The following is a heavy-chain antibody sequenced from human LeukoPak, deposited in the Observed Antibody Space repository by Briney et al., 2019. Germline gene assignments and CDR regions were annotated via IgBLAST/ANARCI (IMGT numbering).Heavy chain of an antibody. D-gene: IGHD5-18*01. Sequence: GASVKVSCKASGGTFSGYAISWVRQAPGQGLEWMGGIIPIFGTANYAQKFQGRVTITADKSTSTAYMELSSLRSEDTAVYYCARDFFGYSYGKGDAFDIWGQGTMVTVSS. CDR3: ARDFFGYSYGKGDAFDI. CDR1: GGTFSGYA. CDR2: IIPIFGTA. J-gene: IGHJ3*02. V-gene: IGHV1-69*06.